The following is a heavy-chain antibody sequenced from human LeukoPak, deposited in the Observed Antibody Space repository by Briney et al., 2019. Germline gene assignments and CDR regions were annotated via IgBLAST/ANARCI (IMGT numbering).Heavy chain of an antibody. CDR1: GGSISSGGSS. J-gene: IGHJ2*01. CDR3: ARDTNYYDSSGGFDL. V-gene: IGHV4-30-2*01. D-gene: IGHD3-22*01. Sequence: SETLSLTCAVSGGSISSGGSSWSWIRQPPGKGLEWIGYIYHSGSTYYNPSLKSRVTISVDRSKNQFSLKLSSVTAADTAVYYCARDTNYYDSSGGFDLWGRGTLVTVSS. CDR2: IYHSGST.